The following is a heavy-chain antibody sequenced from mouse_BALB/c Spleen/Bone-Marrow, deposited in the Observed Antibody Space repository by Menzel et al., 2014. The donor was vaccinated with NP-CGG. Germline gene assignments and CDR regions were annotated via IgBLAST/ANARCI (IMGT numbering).Heavy chain of an antibody. D-gene: IGHD2-14*01. V-gene: IGHV7-3*02. CDR2: IRNKANGYTT. J-gene: IGHJ2*01. CDR3: ARDDYCRCY. Sequence: EVKLMESGGGLVQPGGSLRLSCATSGFTFTDYYMSWVRQPPGKALEWLGFIRNKANGYTTEYSASVKGRFTISRDNSQSILYLQMNTLRAEDSATYYCARDDYCRCYWGQGTTLTVSS. CDR1: GFTFTDYY.